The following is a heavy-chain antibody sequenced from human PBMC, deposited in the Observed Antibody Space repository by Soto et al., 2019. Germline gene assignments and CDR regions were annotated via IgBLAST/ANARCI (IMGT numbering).Heavy chain of an antibody. CDR3: ARDGGYRRLDY. Sequence: SETLSLTCAVSGGSISSGGYSWSWIRQPPGKGLEWIGYIYYSGSTNYNPSLKSRVTISVDTSKNQFSLKLSSVTAADTAVYYCARDGGYRRLDYWGQGTLVTVSS. CDR2: IYYSGST. D-gene: IGHD6-13*01. J-gene: IGHJ4*02. CDR1: GGSISSGGYS. V-gene: IGHV4-61*08.